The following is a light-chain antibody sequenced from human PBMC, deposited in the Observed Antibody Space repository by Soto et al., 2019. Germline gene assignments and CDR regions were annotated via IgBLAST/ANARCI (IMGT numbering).Light chain of an antibody. Sequence: QSALTQPRSVSGSPGQSVTISCTGTSSDVGGYIYVSWYQQYAAKAPKVMIYGVSRRPSGVPDRFSGSKSGNTASLTISGLQAEDEAVYYCCSYAGNKTVVFGGGTKLTVL. CDR2: GVS. CDR1: SSDVGGYIY. J-gene: IGLJ3*02. CDR3: CSYAGNKTVV. V-gene: IGLV2-11*01.